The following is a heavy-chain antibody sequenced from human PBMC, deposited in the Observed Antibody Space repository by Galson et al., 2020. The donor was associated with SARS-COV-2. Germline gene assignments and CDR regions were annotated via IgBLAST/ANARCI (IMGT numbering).Heavy chain of an antibody. D-gene: IGHD6-13*01. CDR2: INHSGST. V-gene: IGHV4-34*01. J-gene: IGHJ6*02. CDR1: GGSFSGYY. Sequence: SQTLSLTCAVYGGSFSGYYWSWIRQPPGKGLEWIVEINHSGSTNYNPSLKSRVTISVDTSKNQFSLKLSSVTAADKAVYYCARGNIYSSSWYNDYYYGMDVWGQGTTVTGSS. CDR3: ARGNIYSSSWYNDYYYGMDV.